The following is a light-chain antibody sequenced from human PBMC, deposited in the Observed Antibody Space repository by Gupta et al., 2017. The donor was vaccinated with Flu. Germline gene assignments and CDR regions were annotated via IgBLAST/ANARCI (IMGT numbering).Light chain of an antibody. V-gene: IGLV2-23*01. CDR3: CSYAGSSTFM. CDR1: SSDIGTYNL. Sequence: TSSDIGTYNLVSWYQQHPGKAPKLIIYEDTKQPSGVSDRFSGSKSDNTASLTISGLQAEDEGEYYCCSYAGSSTFMFGGGTKLTVL. J-gene: IGLJ3*02. CDR2: EDT.